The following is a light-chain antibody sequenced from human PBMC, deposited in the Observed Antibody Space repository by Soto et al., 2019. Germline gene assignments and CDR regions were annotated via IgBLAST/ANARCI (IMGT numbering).Light chain of an antibody. CDR1: PIVANF. Sequence: EIVMTHSPATLSLSPGGRATLSCRASPIVANFVAWYQQKPVQSPRLLIYFAFNSATGIPARFSGSGSGTDFTLTISSLEPEDFAVYYCQQRSNWPSLTFGGGTKVDIK. V-gene: IGKV3-11*01. CDR2: FAF. J-gene: IGKJ4*01. CDR3: QQRSNWPSLT.